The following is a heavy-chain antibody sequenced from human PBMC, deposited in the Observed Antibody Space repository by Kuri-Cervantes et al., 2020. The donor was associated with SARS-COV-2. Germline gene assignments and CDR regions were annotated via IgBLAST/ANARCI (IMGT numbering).Heavy chain of an antibody. CDR1: GFTFSSYA. CDR2: ISGSGGST. CDR3: AKDGSGYYYGSSGYYASAFDI. Sequence: GGSLRLSCAASGFTFSSYAMSWVRQAPGKGLEWVSAISGSGGSTYYADSVKGRFTISRDNSKNTLYLQMNSLRAEDTAVYYCAKDGSGYYYGSSGYYASAFDIWGQGTTVTVSS. V-gene: IGHV3-23*01. J-gene: IGHJ3*02. D-gene: IGHD3-22*01.